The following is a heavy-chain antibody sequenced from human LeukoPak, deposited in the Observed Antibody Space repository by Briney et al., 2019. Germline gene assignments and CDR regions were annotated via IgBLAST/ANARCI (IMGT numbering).Heavy chain of an antibody. V-gene: IGHV4-39*01. CDR3: ARHDGAPAALYYFDY. J-gene: IGHJ4*02. CDR1: GGYFSGYY. CDR2: IYYSGTT. D-gene: IGHD2-2*01. Sequence: SETLSLTCAVYGGYFSGYYWGWIRQPPGKGLEWIGSIYYSGTTYYNPSLKSRVTISVDTSKNQFSLKLSSVTAADTAVYYCARHDGAPAALYYFDYWGQGTLVTVSS.